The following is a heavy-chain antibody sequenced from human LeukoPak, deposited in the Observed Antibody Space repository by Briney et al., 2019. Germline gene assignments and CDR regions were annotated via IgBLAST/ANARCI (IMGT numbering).Heavy chain of an antibody. CDR3: ARGAIRRWLQFIDY. V-gene: IGHV1-2*02. D-gene: IGHD5-24*01. CDR2: INPNSGGT. Sequence: ASVKVSCKASGYTFTGYYMHWVRQAPGQGLEWMGWINPNSGGTNYAQKFQGRVTMTRDTSISTAYMELSRLRSDDTAVYYCARGAIRRWLQFIDYWGQGTLVTVSS. J-gene: IGHJ4*02. CDR1: GYTFTGYY.